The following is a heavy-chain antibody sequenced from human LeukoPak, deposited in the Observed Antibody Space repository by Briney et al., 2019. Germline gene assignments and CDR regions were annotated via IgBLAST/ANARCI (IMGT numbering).Heavy chain of an antibody. J-gene: IGHJ6*03. CDR1: GFTFSSYA. D-gene: IGHD3-3*01. V-gene: IGHV3-23*01. CDR2: ISGSGGST. CDR3: AKASGYDFRSGYQGTYYYYMDV. Sequence: PGGSLRLSCAASGFTFSSYAMSWVRQAPGKGLEWVSAISGSGGSTYYADSVKGRFTISRDNSKNTLYLQMNSLRAEDTAVYYCAKASGYDFRSGYQGTYYYYMDVWGKGTTVTVSS.